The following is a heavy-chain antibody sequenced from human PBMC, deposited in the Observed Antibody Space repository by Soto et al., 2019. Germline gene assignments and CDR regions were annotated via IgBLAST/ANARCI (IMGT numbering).Heavy chain of an antibody. CDR1: GGSISSSSYY. CDR3: ARQRFYSNYGYWFDP. CDR2: IYYSGST. D-gene: IGHD4-4*01. V-gene: IGHV4-39*01. J-gene: IGHJ5*02. Sequence: KPSETLSLTCTVSGGSISSSSYYWGWIRQPPGKGLEWIGSIYYSGSTYYNPSLKRRVTISVDTSKNQFSLKLSSVTAADTAVYYCARQRFYSNYGYWFDPWGQGTLVTVSS.